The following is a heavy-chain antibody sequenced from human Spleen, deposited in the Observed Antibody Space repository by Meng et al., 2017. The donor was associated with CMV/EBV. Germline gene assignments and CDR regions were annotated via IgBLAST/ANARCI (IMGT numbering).Heavy chain of an antibody. CDR3: TRGHIGPLY. CDR1: GFTFSSYW. CDR2: IKQDGSER. V-gene: IGHV3-7*01. Sequence: GESLKISCAASGFTFSSYWMSWVRQAPGKGLEWVANIKQDGSERYYVDSVKGRFTISRDNAENSLYLQMNSLRAEDTAIYYCTRGHIGPLYWGQGMLVTVSS. J-gene: IGHJ4*02. D-gene: IGHD2-21*01.